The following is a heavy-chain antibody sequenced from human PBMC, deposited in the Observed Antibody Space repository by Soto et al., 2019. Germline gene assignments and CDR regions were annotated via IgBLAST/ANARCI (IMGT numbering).Heavy chain of an antibody. J-gene: IGHJ5*02. CDR3: ARDVGSMVRGAIMDSWFDP. D-gene: IGHD3-10*01. V-gene: IGHV4-4*02. Sequence: QVHLQESGPGLVKPSGTLSLTCAVSGGSISSSNWWSWVRQPPGKGLEWIGEIYHSGSTNYNPSLKSRVTISIDKSKSQFSLNLTSVTAADTAVYYCARDVGSMVRGAIMDSWFDPWGPGALVTVSS. CDR1: GGSISSSNW. CDR2: IYHSGST.